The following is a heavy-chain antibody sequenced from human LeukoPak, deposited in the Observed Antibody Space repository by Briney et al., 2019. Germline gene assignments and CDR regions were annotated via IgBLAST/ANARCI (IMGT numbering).Heavy chain of an antibody. V-gene: IGHV3-30-3*01. Sequence: GGSLRLSCAASGFTFSSYAMHWVRQAPGKGLEWVAVISYDRSNKYYADSVKGRFTISRDNSKNTLYLQMNSLRAEDTAVYYCAREDYEIDYWGQGTLVTVSS. J-gene: IGHJ4*02. CDR1: GFTFSSYA. D-gene: IGHD4-17*01. CDR2: ISYDRSNK. CDR3: AREDYEIDY.